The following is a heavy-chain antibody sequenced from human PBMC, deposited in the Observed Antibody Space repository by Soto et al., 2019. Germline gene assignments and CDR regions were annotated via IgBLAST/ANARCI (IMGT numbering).Heavy chain of an antibody. CDR3: AXVGSYDSSGYYHEI. Sequence: ASVKVSCKASGYTFTSYYMHWVRQAPGQGLEWMGIINPSGGSTSYAQKFQGRVTMTRDTSTSTVYMELSSLRSEDTAVYYCAXVGSYDSSGYYHEIWGQVTLVTVSS. CDR2: INPSGGST. D-gene: IGHD3-22*01. J-gene: IGHJ4*02. V-gene: IGHV1-46*03. CDR1: GYTFTSYY.